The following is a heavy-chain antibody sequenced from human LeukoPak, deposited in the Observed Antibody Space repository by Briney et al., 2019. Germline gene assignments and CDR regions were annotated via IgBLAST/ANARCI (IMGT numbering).Heavy chain of an antibody. Sequence: SETLSLTCTVSGGSISSYYWSSIRQPPGKGLERIGYIYYSWSTNYNPSLKSRVTISVDTSKNQFSLKLSSVTAADTAVYYCARGPYYYDSSGSFDYWGQGTLVTVSS. CDR3: ARGPYYYDSSGSFDY. CDR1: GGSISSYY. CDR2: IYYSWST. D-gene: IGHD3-22*01. J-gene: IGHJ4*02. V-gene: IGHV4-59*01.